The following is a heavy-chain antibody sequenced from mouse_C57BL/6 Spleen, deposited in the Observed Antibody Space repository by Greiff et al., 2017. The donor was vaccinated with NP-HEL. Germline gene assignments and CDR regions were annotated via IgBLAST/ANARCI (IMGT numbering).Heavy chain of an antibody. CDR2: IDPSDSYT. CDR3: ARREIYYGNYGYFDY. Sequence: QVQLQQPGAELVKPGASVKLSCKASGYTFTSYWMQWVKQRPGQGLEWIGEIDPSDSYTNYNQKFKGKATLTVDTSSSTAYMQLSSLTSECSAVYYCARREIYYGNYGYFDYWGQGTTLTVSS. D-gene: IGHD2-1*01. V-gene: IGHV1-50*01. CDR1: GYTFTSYW. J-gene: IGHJ2*01.